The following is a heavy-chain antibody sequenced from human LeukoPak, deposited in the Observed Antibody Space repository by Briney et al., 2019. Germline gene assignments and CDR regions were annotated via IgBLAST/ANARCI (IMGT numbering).Heavy chain of an antibody. J-gene: IGHJ6*03. CDR1: GFTFDDYA. V-gene: IGHV3-23*01. Sequence: GGSLRLSCAASGFTFDDYAMHWVRQAPGKGLEWVSAISGSGGSTYYADSVKGRFTISRDNSKNTLYLQMNSLRAEDTAVYYCATSGARYCTNGVCYYNYYYYYMDVWGKGTTVTVSS. D-gene: IGHD2-8*01. CDR3: ATSGARYCTNGVCYYNYYYYYMDV. CDR2: ISGSGGST.